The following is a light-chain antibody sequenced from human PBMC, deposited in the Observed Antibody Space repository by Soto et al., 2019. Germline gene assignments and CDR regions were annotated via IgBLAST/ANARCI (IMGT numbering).Light chain of an antibody. CDR3: QQYGSSGARVQQANLT. V-gene: IGKV3-20*01. Sequence: EIVMTQSPVTLSVFPGERATLSGRASQSVSSYLAWYQQKPGQAPRLLIYGASTRATGVPARFSGSGSGTDFALTISRLEPEDFAVYYCQQYGSSGARVQQANLTFGVGTKVDIK. CDR2: GAS. CDR1: QSVSSY. J-gene: IGKJ4*01.